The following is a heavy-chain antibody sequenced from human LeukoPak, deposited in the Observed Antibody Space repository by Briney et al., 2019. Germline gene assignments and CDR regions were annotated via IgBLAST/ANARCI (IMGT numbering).Heavy chain of an antibody. V-gene: IGHV3-7*05. CDR3: ARPHYGGKSEGAFGP. Sequence: GGSLRLSCAASGFTLSSYWMTWVRQAPGKGLEWVANINQDGGETYYVEPVKGRFTTSRDNAKTSMHLQMNSLRAEDTAVYYCARPHYGGKSEGAFGPWGQGTLVTVSS. J-gene: IGHJ5*02. CDR2: INQDGGET. D-gene: IGHD4-23*01. CDR1: GFTLSSYW.